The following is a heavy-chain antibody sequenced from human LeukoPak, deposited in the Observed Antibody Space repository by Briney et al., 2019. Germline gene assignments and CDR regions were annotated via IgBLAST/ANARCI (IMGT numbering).Heavy chain of an antibody. CDR3: ARDPYDYVWGSLLHGDAFDI. CDR2: IGGSGIGH. CDR1: GFTFSTHG. J-gene: IGHJ3*02. V-gene: IGHV3-21*01. D-gene: IGHD3-16*01. Sequence: PGGSLRLSCVGSGFTFSTHGMNWVRQAPGKGLEWVSGIGGSGIGHSTHYADSVKGRFTISRDNAKNSLYLQMNSLRAEDTAVYYCARDPYDYVWGSLLHGDAFDIWGQGTMVTVSS.